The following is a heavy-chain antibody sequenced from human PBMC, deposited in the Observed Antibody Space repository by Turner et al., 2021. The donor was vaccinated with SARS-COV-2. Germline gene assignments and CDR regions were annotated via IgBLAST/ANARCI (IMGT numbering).Heavy chain of an antibody. CDR3: ASRKLGTASVTPFDY. J-gene: IGHJ4*02. CDR2: INHSGST. D-gene: IGHD5-18*01. Sequence: QVQLQQWGAGLLKPSETLSLTCAVYGGSFSGYYWSWIRQPPGKGLEWIGEINHSGSTNYNPSLKSRVTISVDTSKNQFSLKLSSVTAADTAVYYCASRKLGTASVTPFDYWGQGTLVTVSS. CDR1: GGSFSGYY. V-gene: IGHV4-34*01.